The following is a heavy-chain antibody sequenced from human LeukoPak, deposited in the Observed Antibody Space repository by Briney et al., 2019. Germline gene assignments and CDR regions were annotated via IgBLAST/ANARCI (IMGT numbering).Heavy chain of an antibody. CDR2: IYYSGST. Sequence: PSETLSLTCTVSGGSISSSSYYWGWIRQPPGKGLEWIGSIYYSGSTYYNPSLKSRVTISVDTSKNQFSLKLSSVTAADTAVYYCARPQYSSSSYVYYWGQGTLVTVSS. D-gene: IGHD6-6*01. CDR1: GGSISSSSYY. V-gene: IGHV4-39*01. CDR3: ARPQYSSSSYVYY. J-gene: IGHJ4*02.